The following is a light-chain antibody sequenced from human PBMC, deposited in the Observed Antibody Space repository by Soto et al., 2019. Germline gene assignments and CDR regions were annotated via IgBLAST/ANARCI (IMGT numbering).Light chain of an antibody. Sequence: EIVLTQSPATLSLSPGERATLSCRASQSVGTYLVWYQQKPGQAPRLLIYDASKRATGIPDRFSGSGSGTDFTLTISSLEPEDSAVYYCQERRAWPRVFGGGTRME. V-gene: IGKV3-11*01. CDR3: QERRAWPRV. CDR1: QSVGTY. J-gene: IGKJ4*01. CDR2: DAS.